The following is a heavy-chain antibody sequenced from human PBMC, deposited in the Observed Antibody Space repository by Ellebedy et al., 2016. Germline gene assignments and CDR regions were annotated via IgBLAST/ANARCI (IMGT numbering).Heavy chain of an antibody. Sequence: GESLKISCAASGFTFSNYWIHWVRQAPGKGLVWVSRISTDGSNTGYADSVKGRFTISRDNAKNSLYLQMNSLRAEDTALYHCARDSRIAGAFDIWGQGTMVTVSS. CDR2: ISTDGSNT. D-gene: IGHD6-13*01. J-gene: IGHJ3*02. CDR1: GFTFSNYW. CDR3: ARDSRIAGAFDI. V-gene: IGHV3-74*01.